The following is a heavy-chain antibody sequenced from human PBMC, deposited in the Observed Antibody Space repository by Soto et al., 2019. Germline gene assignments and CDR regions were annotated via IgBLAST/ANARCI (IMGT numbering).Heavy chain of an antibody. J-gene: IGHJ6*02. V-gene: IGHV4-31*03. Sequence: SETLSLTCTVSGGSISTGGYYWSWIRQHPGKGLECIGYIYYSGTTYYNPSLKSRVTISVDRSKNQFSLNVTSVTAADTAMYYCARLRSREDTAMALYYYYYGMDVWGQGTTVTVSS. CDR1: GGSISTGGYY. CDR3: ARLRSREDTAMALYYYYYGMDV. D-gene: IGHD5-18*01. CDR2: IYYSGTT.